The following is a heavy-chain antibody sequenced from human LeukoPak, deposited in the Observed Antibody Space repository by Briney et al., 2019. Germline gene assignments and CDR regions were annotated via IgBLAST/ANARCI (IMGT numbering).Heavy chain of an antibody. CDR2: ICYSGST. Sequence: PSETLSLTCTVSGGSISSSSYYWGWIRQPPGKGLEWIGSICYSGSTYYNPSLKSRVTISVDTSKNQFSLKLSSVTAADTAVYYCARRDIVVVPAAIGAGAFDIWGQGTMVTVSS. J-gene: IGHJ3*02. V-gene: IGHV4-39*01. CDR3: ARRDIVVVPAAIGAGAFDI. D-gene: IGHD2-2*02. CDR1: GGSISSSSYY.